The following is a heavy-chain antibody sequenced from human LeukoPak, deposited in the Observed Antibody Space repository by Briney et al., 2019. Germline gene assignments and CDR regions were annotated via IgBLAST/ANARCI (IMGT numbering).Heavy chain of an antibody. D-gene: IGHD3-16*02. Sequence: SETLSLTCTVSGGSISSYYWSWIRQPPGKGLEWIGYIYTSGSTNYNPSLKSRVTISVDTSKNQFSLKLSSVTAADTAVYYCARLSETGFDYWGQGTLVTVSS. J-gene: IGHJ4*02. CDR1: GGSISSYY. CDR2: IYTSGST. V-gene: IGHV4-4*09. CDR3: ARLSETGFDY.